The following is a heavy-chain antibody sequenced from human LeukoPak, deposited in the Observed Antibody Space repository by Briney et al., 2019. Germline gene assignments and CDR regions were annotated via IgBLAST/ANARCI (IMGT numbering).Heavy chain of an antibody. CDR2: INSDGSST. CDR3: ARHFRYYYDSSITFDY. CDR1: GFTFSSYW. Sequence: GGSLRLSCAASGFTFSSYWMHWVRQAPGKGLVWVSRINSDGSSTSYADSVKGRFTISRDNAKNTLYLQMNSLRAEDTAVYYCARHFRYYYDSSITFDYWGQGTLVTVSS. V-gene: IGHV3-74*01. D-gene: IGHD3-22*01. J-gene: IGHJ4*02.